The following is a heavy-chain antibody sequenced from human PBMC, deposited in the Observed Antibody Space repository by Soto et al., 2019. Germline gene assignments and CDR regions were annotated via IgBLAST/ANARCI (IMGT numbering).Heavy chain of an antibody. D-gene: IGHD3-3*02. CDR1: GDSINSSHW. Sequence: PSETLSLTCAVSGDSINSSHWWNWVRQPPGKGLEWIGQISHSGSTNYNPSLTSRVTISVDKSKNHFSLKLTSVTAADTAVYYCGALHSWRGTWPHTILEHWGQGTLVTLSS. J-gene: IGHJ4*02. CDR3: GALHSWRGTWPHTILEH. CDR2: ISHSGST. V-gene: IGHV4-4*02.